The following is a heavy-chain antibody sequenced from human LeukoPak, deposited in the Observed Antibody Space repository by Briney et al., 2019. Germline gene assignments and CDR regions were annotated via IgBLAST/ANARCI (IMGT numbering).Heavy chain of an antibody. CDR3: GKEMTSMVTVEY. CDR2: ISGSGGKT. D-gene: IGHD5-18*01. J-gene: IGHJ4*02. V-gene: IGHV3-23*01. CDR1: GFAFSTSA. Sequence: GGSLRLSCVASGFAFSTSAMSWVRQAPGKGLEWVSAISGSGGKTYYADSVKGRFTISRDNSQNTLYLYMNSLRADDTAVYYCGKEMTSMVTVEYWGQGTLVTVSS.